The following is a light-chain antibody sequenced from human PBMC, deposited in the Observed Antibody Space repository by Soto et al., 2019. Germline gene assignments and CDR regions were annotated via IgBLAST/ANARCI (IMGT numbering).Light chain of an antibody. J-gene: IGLJ1*01. CDR1: SSDVGGYNL. CDR2: EGS. Sequence: QSVLTQPASVSGSPGQSITISCSGTSSDVGGYNLVSWYQQHPGRAPKLLIYEGSQRPSGVSSRFSGSKSGNTATLTISGVQPEDEADYHCCSYATSSFVFGTGTKVTVL. CDR3: CSYATSSFV. V-gene: IGLV2-23*01.